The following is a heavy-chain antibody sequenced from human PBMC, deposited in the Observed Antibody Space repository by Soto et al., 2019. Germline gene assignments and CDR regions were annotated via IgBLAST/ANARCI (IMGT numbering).Heavy chain of an antibody. J-gene: IGHJ4*02. CDR2: INHSGST. V-gene: IGHV4-34*01. CDR3: ARGFGYCSGGRPPQPTPRSGHYGY. D-gene: IGHD2-15*01. CDR1: GGSFSGYY. Sequence: PSETLSLTCAVYGGSFSGYYWSWIRQPPGKGLEWIGEINHSGSTNYNPSLKSRVTISVDTSKNQFSLKLISVTAADTAVYYRARGFGYCSGGRPPQPTPRSGHYGYWDQGHRGAVAS.